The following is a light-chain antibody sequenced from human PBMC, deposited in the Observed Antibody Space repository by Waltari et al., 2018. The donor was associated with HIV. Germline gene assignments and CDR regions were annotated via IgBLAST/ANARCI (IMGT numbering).Light chain of an antibody. CDR3: QQYNNWPWT. Sequence: EIVMTQSPVTLSVSPGERVTLSCRASQSFSSNLAWYQQKPGQSPRLLIYGVFNRATGIPARFSGGGSGPEFTLTISSLQSEDFAVYYCQQYNNWPWTFGQGTKVEI. CDR2: GVF. CDR1: QSFSSN. V-gene: IGKV3-15*01. J-gene: IGKJ1*01.